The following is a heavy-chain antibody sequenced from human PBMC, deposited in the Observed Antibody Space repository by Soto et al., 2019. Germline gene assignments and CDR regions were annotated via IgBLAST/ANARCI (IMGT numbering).Heavy chain of an antibody. CDR2: INHSGST. J-gene: IGHJ5*02. Sequence: QVQLQQWGAGLLKPSETLSLTCAVYGGSFSGYYWSWIRQPPGKGLEWIGDINHSGSTNYNPSLTGRVTISCSTSKNQFSLKLNSVTAADTAVYYCASLRFLEWLFDGWFDPWGQGTLVTVSS. CDR3: ASLRFLEWLFDGWFDP. D-gene: IGHD3-3*01. V-gene: IGHV4-34*01. CDR1: GGSFSGYY.